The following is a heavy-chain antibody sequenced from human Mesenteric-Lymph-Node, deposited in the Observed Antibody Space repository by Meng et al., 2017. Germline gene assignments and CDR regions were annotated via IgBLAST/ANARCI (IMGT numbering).Heavy chain of an antibody. Sequence: GESLKISCAASGFTFSNAWMSWVRQAPGKGLEWVGFIRSKPYGGTTEYAASVKGRFTISRDDSKNIAYLQMNRLKTEGTAVYYCTRVGPDAYWGQGTLVTVSS. CDR1: GFTFSNAW. V-gene: IGHV3-49*04. J-gene: IGHJ4*02. CDR3: TRVGPDAY. CDR2: IRSKPYGGTT.